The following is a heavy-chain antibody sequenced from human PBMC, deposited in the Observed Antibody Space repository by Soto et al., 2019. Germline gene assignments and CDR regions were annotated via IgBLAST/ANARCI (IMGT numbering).Heavy chain of an antibody. J-gene: IGHJ4*02. V-gene: IGHV1-18*01. CDR1: GYTFTSYA. Sequence: ASVKVSCKASGYTFTSYAMHWVRQAPGQRLEWMGWISAYNGNTNYAQKLQGRVTMTTDTSTSTAYMELRSLRSDDTAVYYCARGTTTVTTFDYWGQGTLVTVSS. CDR2: ISAYNGNT. D-gene: IGHD4-17*01. CDR3: ARGTTTVTTFDY.